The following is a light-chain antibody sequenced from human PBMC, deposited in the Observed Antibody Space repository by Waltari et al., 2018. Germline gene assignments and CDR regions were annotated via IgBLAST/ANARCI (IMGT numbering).Light chain of an antibody. V-gene: IGLV3-1*01. CDR3: QAWDSSTXV. CDR1: KLGEKY. Sequence: SYELTQXPSVXVSPGQTASITCSGDKLGEKYACWYQQKPGQSPVLVIYQDSKRPSGIPXRXSGSNSGNTATLTISXTQAMDXADYYCQAWDSSTXVFGGGTKLTVL. J-gene: IGLJ2*01. CDR2: QDS.